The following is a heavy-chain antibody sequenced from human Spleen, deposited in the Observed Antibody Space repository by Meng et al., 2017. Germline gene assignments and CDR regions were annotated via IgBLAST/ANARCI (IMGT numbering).Heavy chain of an antibody. CDR3: LRGSGGSV. J-gene: IGHJ1*01. V-gene: IGHV4-39*07. Sequence: QLQLQESGPGLVKPSEALSLTCSVSGGSISTSGYYWGWIRQSPGKGLEWIGSIGHSGFTYYTPSLKSRVSMSIDKSKNQFSLKLTSVTAADTAVYHCLRGSGGSVWGQGTLVTVSS. CDR1: GGSISTSGYY. CDR2: IGHSGFT. D-gene: IGHD3-10*01.